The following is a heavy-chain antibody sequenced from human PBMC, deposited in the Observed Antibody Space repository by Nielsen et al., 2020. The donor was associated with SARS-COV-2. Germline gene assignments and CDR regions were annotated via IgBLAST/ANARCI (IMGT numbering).Heavy chain of an antibody. Sequence: GESLKISCAASGFTFSSYGMHWVRQAPGKGLEWVAVIWYDGSNKYYADSVKGRFTISRDNSKNTLYLQMNSLRAEDTAVYYCALGKLGMGGYFDYWGQGTLVTVSS. CDR1: GFTFSSYG. D-gene: IGHD7-27*01. CDR2: IWYDGSNK. J-gene: IGHJ4*02. CDR3: ALGKLGMGGYFDY. V-gene: IGHV3-33*01.